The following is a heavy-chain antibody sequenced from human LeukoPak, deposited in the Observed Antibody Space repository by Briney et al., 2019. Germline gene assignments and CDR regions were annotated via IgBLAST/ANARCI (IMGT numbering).Heavy chain of an antibody. V-gene: IGHV1-18*04. Sequence: GASVKVSCKASGYTFTSYGISWVRQAPGQGLEWMGWISAYNGNTNYAQKLQGRVTMTTDTSTSTAYMELRSLRSDDTAVYYCAGVAKLSSRIVVVPAALNEAYYYGMDVWGKGTTVTVSS. J-gene: IGHJ6*04. D-gene: IGHD2-2*01. CDR2: ISAYNGNT. CDR3: AGVAKLSSRIVVVPAALNEAYYYGMDV. CDR1: GYTFTSYG.